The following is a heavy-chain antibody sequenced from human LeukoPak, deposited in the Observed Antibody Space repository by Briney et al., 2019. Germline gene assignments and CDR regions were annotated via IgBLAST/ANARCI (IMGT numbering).Heavy chain of an antibody. V-gene: IGHV4-59*12. CDR1: GGSISSYY. D-gene: IGHD2-15*01. CDR3: ASLYCSGGSCYFDY. J-gene: IGHJ4*02. Sequence: PSVILSLTCTVSGGSISSYYWSWIRQPPGKGLEWIGYIYYSGSTYNNPSLKSRVMISVDTSKNQFSLKLSSVTAADTAVYYCASLYCSGGSCYFDYWGQGTLVTVSS. CDR2: IYYSGST.